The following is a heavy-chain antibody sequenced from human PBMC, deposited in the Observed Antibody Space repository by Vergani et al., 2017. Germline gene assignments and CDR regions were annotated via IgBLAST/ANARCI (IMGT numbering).Heavy chain of an antibody. Sequence: QVQLQQWGAGLLKPSETLSLTCAVYGGSFSGYYWSWIRQPPGKGLEWIGEINHSGSTNYNPSLKSRVTISVDTSKNQFSLKLSSVTAADTDVYYCASDSSGWYGDGMDVWGQGTTVTVSS. D-gene: IGHD6-19*01. CDR2: INHSGST. CDR3: ASDSSGWYGDGMDV. J-gene: IGHJ6*02. CDR1: GGSFSGYY. V-gene: IGHV4-34*01.